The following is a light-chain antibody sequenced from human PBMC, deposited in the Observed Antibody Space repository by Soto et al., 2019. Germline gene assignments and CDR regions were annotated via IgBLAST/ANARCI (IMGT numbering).Light chain of an antibody. CDR1: RSDVGGHNY. J-gene: IGLJ2*01. CDR3: FSYGGGYTPLV. Sequence: QSALTQPRSVSGSPGQSVTVSCTGSRSDVGGHNYVSWYQQHPGKRPKLMIYAVSERPSGVPGRFSGSKSGNTASLTISGLQAGDEADYYCFSYGGGYTPLVFGGGTKVTVL. CDR2: AVS. V-gene: IGLV2-11*01.